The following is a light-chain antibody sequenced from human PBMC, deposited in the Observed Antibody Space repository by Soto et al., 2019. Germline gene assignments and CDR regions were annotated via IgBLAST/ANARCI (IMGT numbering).Light chain of an antibody. V-gene: IGLV2-8*01. CDR3: SSYAGTPFV. CDR2: EVN. Sequence: QSALTQPPSASGAPGHSVTISCTGTSIDVGRYNYVSWYQQHPGKAPKLMISEVNKRASGVPDRFSGSKSGNTASLTVSGLQAEDEADYYCSSYAGTPFVFGTGTKVTV. CDR1: SIDVGRYNY. J-gene: IGLJ1*01.